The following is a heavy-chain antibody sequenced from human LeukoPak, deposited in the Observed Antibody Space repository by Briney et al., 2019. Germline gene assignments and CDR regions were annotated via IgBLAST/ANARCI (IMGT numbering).Heavy chain of an antibody. D-gene: IGHD2-21*02. V-gene: IGHV3-21*01. CDR3: ARANCGGDCFPYYFDY. CDR2: ISTSSTYI. CDR1: GFTFRNYR. J-gene: IGHJ4*02. Sequence: GGSLRLSCAASGFTFRNYRMNWVRQAPGEGLEWVSSISTSSTYIFYADSVKGRFTISRDNAKNSLYLQMNSLRAEDTAVYYCARANCGGDCFPYYFDYWGQGTLVTVSS.